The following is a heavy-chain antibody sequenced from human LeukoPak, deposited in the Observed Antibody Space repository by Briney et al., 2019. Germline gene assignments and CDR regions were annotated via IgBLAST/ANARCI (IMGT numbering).Heavy chain of an antibody. D-gene: IGHD3-22*01. V-gene: IGHV1-18*01. CDR2: ISAYNGNT. CDR1: GYTFTSYG. CDR3: ARRNADSSGSRRTGRAGYYYYMDV. Sequence: ASVKVSCKASGYTFTSYGISWVRQAPGQGLEWMGWISAYNGNTNYAQKLQGRVTMTTDTSTSTAYMELRSLRSDDTAVYYCARRNADSSGSRRTGRAGYYYYMDVWGKGTTVTVSS. J-gene: IGHJ6*03.